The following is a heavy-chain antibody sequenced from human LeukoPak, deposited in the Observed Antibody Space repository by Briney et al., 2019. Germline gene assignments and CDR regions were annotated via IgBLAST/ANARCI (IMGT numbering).Heavy chain of an antibody. J-gene: IGHJ6*03. Sequence: PSGGSLRLSCAASGFTFSRNVMHWVRQAPGKGLEWVALISYDGNNKFYADSVKGRFTISRDNSRNTLFLQMNSLRGEDAAVYSCARGGIPTGPYYYFYYMDVWGKGTAVTVSS. CDR1: GFTFSRNV. V-gene: IGHV3-30*01. D-gene: IGHD3-10*01. CDR3: ARGGIPTGPYYYFYYMDV. CDR2: ISYDGNNK.